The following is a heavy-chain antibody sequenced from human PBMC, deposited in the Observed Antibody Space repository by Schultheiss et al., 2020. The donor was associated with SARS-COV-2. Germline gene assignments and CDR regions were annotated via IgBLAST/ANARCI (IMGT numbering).Heavy chain of an antibody. CDR2: INPSGGST. Sequence: ASVKVSCKASGYTFTSYYMHWVRQAPGQGLEWMGIINPSGGSTSYAQKFQGRVTMTRDTSTSTVYMELSSLRAEDTAVYYCAKARAPSYSHRGYGMDVWGQGTTVTVSS. CDR3: AKARAPSYSHRGYGMDV. J-gene: IGHJ6*02. CDR1: GYTFTSYY. V-gene: IGHV1-46*01. D-gene: IGHD1-26*01.